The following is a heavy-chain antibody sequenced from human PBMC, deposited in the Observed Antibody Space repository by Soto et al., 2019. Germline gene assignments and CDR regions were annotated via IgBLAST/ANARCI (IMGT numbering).Heavy chain of an antibody. Sequence: SETLSLTCDVSGGSISSGDYYWSWIRQPTGKGLEWIAYIYTSGTTYYNPSLKSRLTMSLDTSKKQFSLKLTSVTAADTAIYYCARMQYSHFDSWGQGTMVTVSS. V-gene: IGHV4-30-4*01. CDR3: ARMQYSHFDS. CDR2: IYTSGTT. J-gene: IGHJ4*02. D-gene: IGHD2-21*01. CDR1: GGSISSGDYY.